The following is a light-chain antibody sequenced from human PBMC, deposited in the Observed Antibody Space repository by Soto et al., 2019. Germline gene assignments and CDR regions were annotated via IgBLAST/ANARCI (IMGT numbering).Light chain of an antibody. Sequence: QSALTQPASVSGSPGQSITISCTGTSRDVGTYTLVSWYQHYPGKAPKLIIYEGSKRPSGVSNRFSASKTGRTASLTISGLQPEDEADYYCCSYAGSSSVVFGGGTK. CDR3: CSYAGSSSVV. J-gene: IGLJ2*01. CDR2: EGS. V-gene: IGLV2-23*01. CDR1: SRDVGTYTL.